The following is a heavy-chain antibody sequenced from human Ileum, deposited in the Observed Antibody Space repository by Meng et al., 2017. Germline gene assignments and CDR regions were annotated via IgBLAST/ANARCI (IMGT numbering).Heavy chain of an antibody. CDR1: SGSITSDTY. Sequence: SETLSLTCAVSSGSITSDTYWSWVRLPPGKGLEWIGQISHSGSTFYNPSLKSRVTMSVDKSKSQFSLMLTSVTAADTAVYYCARHGGYYQGFWGQGTLVTVSS. CDR3: ARHGGYYQGF. D-gene: IGHD4-23*01. J-gene: IGHJ4*02. V-gene: IGHV4-4*02. CDR2: ISHSGST.